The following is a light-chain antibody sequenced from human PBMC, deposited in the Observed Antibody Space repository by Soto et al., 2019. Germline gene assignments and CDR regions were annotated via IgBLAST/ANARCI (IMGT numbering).Light chain of an antibody. CDR3: QVWDTSNDHVV. V-gene: IGLV3-21*02. CDR1: NIGGKS. Sequence: SYELTQPPSVSVAPGQTARITCGGNNIGGKSVHWYQQKPGQAPVLVVNDVSDRPSGIPERFSGSKSGNTATLTISRVEAGDEADYYCQVWDTSNDHVVFGGGTKLTVL. CDR2: DVS. J-gene: IGLJ2*01.